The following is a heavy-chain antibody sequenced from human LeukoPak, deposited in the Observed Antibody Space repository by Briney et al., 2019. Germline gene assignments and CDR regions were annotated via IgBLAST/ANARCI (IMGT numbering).Heavy chain of an antibody. V-gene: IGHV3-23*01. CDR2: ITGSGGNT. CDR3: AKWGGYDVLTGYYVSDY. Sequence: GASLRLSCAASGFTFCNYAMSWVRQAPGKGLEWVSAITGSGGNTYYADSVKGRFTISRDNSKNTVFLQMNSLRAEDTAVYYCAKWGGYDVLTGYYVSDYWGQGTLVTVSS. CDR1: GFTFCNYA. D-gene: IGHD3-9*01. J-gene: IGHJ4*02.